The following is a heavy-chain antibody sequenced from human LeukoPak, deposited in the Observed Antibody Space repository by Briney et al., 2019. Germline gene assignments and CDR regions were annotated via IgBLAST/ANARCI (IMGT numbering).Heavy chain of an antibody. J-gene: IGHJ4*02. CDR3: ARGPRPYSSSSEGVLGFDY. D-gene: IGHD6-6*01. CDR2: ISSSSSYI. CDR1: GFTFSSYS. V-gene: IGHV3-21*01. Sequence: GGSLRLSCAASGFTFSSYSMNWVRQAPGKGLEWVSSISSSSSYIYYADSVKGRFTISRDNAKNSLYLQMNSLRAEDTAVYYCARGPRPYSSSSEGVLGFDYWGQGTLVTVSS.